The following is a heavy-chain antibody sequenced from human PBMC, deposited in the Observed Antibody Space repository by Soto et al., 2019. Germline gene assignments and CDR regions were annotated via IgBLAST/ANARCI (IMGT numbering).Heavy chain of an antibody. J-gene: IGHJ4*02. D-gene: IGHD6-19*01. CDR2: ISWNSGSI. CDR3: AKDISRKQWLIDY. V-gene: IGHV3-9*01. CDR1: GFTFDDYA. Sequence: VQLVESGGGLVQPGRSLRLSCAASGFTFDDYAMHWVRQAPGKGLEWVSGISWNSGSIGYADSVKGRFTISRDNAKNSLYLQMNSLRAEDTALYYCAKDISRKQWLIDYWGQGTLVTVSS.